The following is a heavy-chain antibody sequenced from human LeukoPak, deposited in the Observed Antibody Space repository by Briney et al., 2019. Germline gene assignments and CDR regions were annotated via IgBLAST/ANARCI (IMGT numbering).Heavy chain of an antibody. D-gene: IGHD3-16*01. CDR3: AKGPGGVFDY. Sequence: GGSLRLSCAASGFTFSSYSMNWVSQAPGKGLEWVSSISSSSSYIYYADSVKGRFTISRDNAKKSLYLQMNSLRAEDTAVYYCAKGPGGVFDYWGQGTLVTVSS. J-gene: IGHJ4*02. CDR1: GFTFSSYS. V-gene: IGHV3-21*04. CDR2: ISSSSSYI.